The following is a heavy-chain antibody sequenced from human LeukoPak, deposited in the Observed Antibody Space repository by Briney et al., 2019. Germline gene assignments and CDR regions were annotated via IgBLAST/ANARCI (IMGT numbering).Heavy chain of an antibody. CDR2: IKQDGSEK. Sequence: GGSLRLSCAASGFTFSSYWMSWVRQAPGKGLEWVANIKQDGSEKYYVDSVKGRFTISRGNAKNSLYLQMNSLRAEDTAVYYCARGSGSYYFDAFDIWGQGKMVTVSS. D-gene: IGHD1-26*01. J-gene: IGHJ3*02. V-gene: IGHV3-7*04. CDR3: ARGSGSYYFDAFDI. CDR1: GFTFSSYW.